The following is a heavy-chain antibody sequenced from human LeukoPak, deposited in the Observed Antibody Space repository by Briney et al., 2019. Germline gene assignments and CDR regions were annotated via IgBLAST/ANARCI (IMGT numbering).Heavy chain of an antibody. D-gene: IGHD3-10*01. CDR3: AREEYYYGSGSYNWAY. V-gene: IGHV4-61*02. Sequence: SETLSLTCSVSGYSISSGYYWGWIRQPAGKGLEWIGRIYTRGSTNYNPSLKSRVTISVDTSENQFSLKLTSVTAADTAIYYCAREEYYYGSGSYNWAYWGQGTLVTVSS. CDR1: GYSISSGYY. J-gene: IGHJ4*02. CDR2: IYTRGST.